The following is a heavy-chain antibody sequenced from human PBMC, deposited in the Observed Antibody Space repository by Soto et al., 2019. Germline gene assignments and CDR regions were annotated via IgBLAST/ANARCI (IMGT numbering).Heavy chain of an antibody. D-gene: IGHD3-16*01. CDR3: ARVVPDLGRGSYYYYYGMDV. CDR2: IYYSGST. Sequence: QVQLQESGPGLVKPSETLSLTCTVSGGSISSYYWSWIRQPPGKGLEWIGYIYYSGSTNYNPSLKSRVTISVDTSKNQFSLKLSSVTAADTAVYYCARVVPDLGRGSYYYYYGMDVW. V-gene: IGHV4-59*01. J-gene: IGHJ6*01. CDR1: GGSISSYY.